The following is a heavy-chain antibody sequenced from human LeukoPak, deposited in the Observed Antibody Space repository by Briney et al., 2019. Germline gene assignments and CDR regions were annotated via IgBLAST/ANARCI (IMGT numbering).Heavy chain of an antibody. CDR2: INNDGSSA. D-gene: IGHD1-1*01. CDR1: GFTFNNYW. V-gene: IGHV3-74*01. J-gene: IGHJ6*02. Sequence: GGSLRLSCAASGFTFNNYWIHWVRQVPGKGLVWVSRINNDGSSASYVDSVKGRFTISRDNAKNTLFLQMNSLRAEDTAVYYCTRRGTGHGMDVWGQGTTVIVSS. CDR3: TRRGTGHGMDV.